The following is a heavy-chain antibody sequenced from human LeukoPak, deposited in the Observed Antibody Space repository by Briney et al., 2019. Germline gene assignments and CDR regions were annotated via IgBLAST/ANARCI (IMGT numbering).Heavy chain of an antibody. CDR1: GFTFRSYE. D-gene: IGHD3-22*01. CDR2: ITSSGSTI. CDR3: ARANYYDISGYDY. J-gene: IGHJ4*02. V-gene: IGHV3-48*03. Sequence: PGGSLRLSCAASGFTFRSYEMNWVRQAPGKGLEWVPYITSSGSTIYYADSVKGRFTISRDNAKNSLYLQMNSLRAEDTAVYYCARANYYDISGYDYWGQGTLVTVSS.